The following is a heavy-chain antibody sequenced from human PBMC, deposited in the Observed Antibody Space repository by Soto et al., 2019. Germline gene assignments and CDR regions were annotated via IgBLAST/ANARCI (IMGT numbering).Heavy chain of an antibody. CDR3: ARHVGVWYFDL. CDR1: GGSISSYY. CDR2: IYYSGST. V-gene: IGHV4-59*08. J-gene: IGHJ2*01. Sequence: SETLSLTCTVSGGSISSYYWSWIRQPPGKGLEWIGYIYYSGSTNYNPSLKSRVTISVDTSKNQFSLKLSSVTAADTAVYYCARHVGVWYFDLWGRGTLVTVSS. D-gene: IGHD3-16*01.